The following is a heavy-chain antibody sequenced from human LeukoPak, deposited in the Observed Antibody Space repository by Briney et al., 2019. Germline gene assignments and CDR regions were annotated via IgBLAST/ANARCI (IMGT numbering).Heavy chain of an antibody. CDR1: GGSISSGGYS. J-gene: IGHJ4*02. CDR3: ARDPSDIGTWSAFDY. CDR2: IYHSGST. Sequence: PSETLSLTCAVSGGSISSGGYSWSWIRQPPGKGLEWIGYIYHSGSTYYNPSLKSRVTISVDTSKNQFSLKLSSVTAADTAVYYCARDPSDIGTWSAFDYWGQGTLVTVSS. D-gene: IGHD5-12*01. V-gene: IGHV4-30-2*01.